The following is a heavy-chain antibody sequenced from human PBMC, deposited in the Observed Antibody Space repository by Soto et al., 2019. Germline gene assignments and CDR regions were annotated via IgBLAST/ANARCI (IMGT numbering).Heavy chain of an antibody. Sequence: GGSLRLSCAASGFSFRTYAMSWVRQAPGKGREWVSALSGSGNKTYYADSVRGRFTISRDNSKNTLYLQMHSLRAEDTAVYYCAKALRLHFDYWGKGTVVTVSS. V-gene: IGHV3-23*01. CDR3: AKALRLHFDY. CDR2: LSGSGNKT. J-gene: IGHJ4*02. CDR1: GFSFRTYA. D-gene: IGHD3-16*01.